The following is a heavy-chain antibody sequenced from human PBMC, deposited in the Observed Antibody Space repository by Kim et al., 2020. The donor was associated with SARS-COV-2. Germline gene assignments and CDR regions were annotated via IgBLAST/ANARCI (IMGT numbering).Heavy chain of an antibody. CDR3: AREGHSSGRAGTFVY. CDR2: ISADESNK. CDR1: GFTFGSAH. J-gene: IGHJ4*01. V-gene: IGHV3-30*03. Sequence: GGSLRLSCAGSGFTFGSAHMHWVRQAPGKGLEWVALISADESNKDYVDSVKGRFTVSRDNSQNTLFLQIDSLRAEDTAVYYCAREGHSSGRAGTFVYWG. D-gene: IGHD6-19*01.